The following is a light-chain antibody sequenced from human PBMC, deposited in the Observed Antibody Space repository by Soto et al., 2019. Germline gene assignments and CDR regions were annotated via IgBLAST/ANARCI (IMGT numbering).Light chain of an antibody. V-gene: IGKV3-15*01. CDR3: QQYNDWPGT. Sequence: ETVMTQSPATLSVSPGERVTLSCRASEGVGSSLAWYQQKPGQAPRVLIYGASTTAPGIPARFSGNGSGTEFTLTISSLQSEDSAVYHCQQYNDWPGTFGQGTKVDI. J-gene: IGKJ1*01. CDR1: EGVGSS. CDR2: GAS.